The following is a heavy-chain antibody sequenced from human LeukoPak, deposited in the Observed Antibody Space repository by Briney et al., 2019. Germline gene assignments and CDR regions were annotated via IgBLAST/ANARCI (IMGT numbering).Heavy chain of an antibody. Sequence: GGSLRLSCAASGFTFSSYGMHWVRQAPGKGLEWVSVISYDGSNKYYADSVKGRFTISRDDSKNTLYLQMNSLRVEDTAVYYCVLRGGAFDIWGQGTMVTVSS. CDR2: ISYDGSNK. V-gene: IGHV3-30*02. J-gene: IGHJ3*02. D-gene: IGHD3-16*01. CDR3: VLRGGAFDI. CDR1: GFTFSSYG.